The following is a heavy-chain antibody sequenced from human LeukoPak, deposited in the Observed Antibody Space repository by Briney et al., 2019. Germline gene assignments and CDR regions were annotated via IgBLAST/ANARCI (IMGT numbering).Heavy chain of an antibody. J-gene: IGHJ4*02. V-gene: IGHV3-23*01. CDR1: GFTFSSYA. Sequence: PGGSLRLSCAASGFTFSSYAMSWVRQAPGKGLEWVSAISGSGGSTYYADSVKGRFTISRDNSKNTLYLQMNSLRAEDTAVYYCARDHTRLLRYFDWSPTYYFDYWGQGTLVTVSS. CDR3: ARDHTRLLRYFDWSPTYYFDY. D-gene: IGHD3-9*01. CDR2: ISGSGGST.